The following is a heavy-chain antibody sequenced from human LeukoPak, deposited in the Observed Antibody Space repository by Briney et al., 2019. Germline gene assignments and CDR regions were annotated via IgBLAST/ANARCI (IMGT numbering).Heavy chain of an antibody. V-gene: IGHV3-7*01. CDR2: IKQDGSEK. Sequence: PGGSLRLSCAASGFTFSNYWMSWVRQAPGKGLEWVANIKQDGSEKYYADSVKGRFTISRDNSKNTLYLQMNSLRAEDTAVYYCARSAWLSGGVDGMDVWGQGTTVTVSS. CDR3: ARSAWLSGGVDGMDV. CDR1: GFTFSNYW. D-gene: IGHD3-22*01. J-gene: IGHJ6*02.